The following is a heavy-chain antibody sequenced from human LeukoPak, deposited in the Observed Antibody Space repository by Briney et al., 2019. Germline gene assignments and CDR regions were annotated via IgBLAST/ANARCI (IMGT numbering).Heavy chain of an antibody. D-gene: IGHD6-13*01. Sequence: PSETLSLTCTVSGGSISSSSYYWGWIRQPPGKRLEWIGYIHYSGRTDYNPSLKSRVTMSLDTSKNNFSLTLTSATAADTAVYYCARGNTEFSSSRNWFNPWGRGSRVTVSS. V-gene: IGHV4-61*03. CDR3: ARGNTEFSSSRNWFNP. CDR2: IHYSGRT. J-gene: IGHJ5*02. CDR1: GGSISSSSYY.